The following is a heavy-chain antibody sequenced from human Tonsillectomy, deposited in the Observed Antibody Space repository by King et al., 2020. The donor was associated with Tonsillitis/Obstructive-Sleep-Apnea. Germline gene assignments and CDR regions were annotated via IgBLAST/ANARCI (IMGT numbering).Heavy chain of an antibody. Sequence: QVQLVESGAEVKKPGASVKVSCKASGYTFTGYYMHWVRQAPGQGLEWMGWINPNSGGTNYAQKFQGWVTMTRETSISTAYVELSRLRSDDTAVYYCARGEGIAVAGSDDAFDIWGQGTMVTVSS. CDR3: ARGEGIAVAGSDDAFDI. CDR1: GYTFTGYY. D-gene: IGHD6-19*01. V-gene: IGHV1-2*04. J-gene: IGHJ3*02. CDR2: INPNSGGT.